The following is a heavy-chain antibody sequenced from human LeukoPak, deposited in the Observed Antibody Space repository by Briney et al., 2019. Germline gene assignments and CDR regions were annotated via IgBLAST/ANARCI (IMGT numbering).Heavy chain of an antibody. CDR3: ARDRRDGYCLGH. CDR2: IYSGGTT. V-gene: IGHV3-66*01. J-gene: IGHJ4*02. Sequence: PGGSLRLSCTGSGFTVSSSYMSWVRQTPGKGLEWVSGIYSGGTTYYADSVKGRVTISRDSSKNTLYLQMNSLRAEDTAVYCCARDRRDGYCLGHWGQGTLVTVSS. D-gene: IGHD5-24*01. CDR1: GFTVSSSY.